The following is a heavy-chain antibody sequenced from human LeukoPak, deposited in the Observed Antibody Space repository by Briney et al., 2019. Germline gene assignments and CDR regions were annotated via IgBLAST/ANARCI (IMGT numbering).Heavy chain of an antibody. CDR2: IYYSGST. D-gene: IGHD2-15*01. CDR3: ARAKTIYCSGGSCYILDY. V-gene: IGHV4-59*12. Sequence: SETLSLTCTVSGGSISSYYWSWLRQPPGKGLEWIGYIYYSGSTNYNPSLKSRVTISVDTSKNQFSLKLSSVTAADTAVYYCARAKTIYCSGGSCYILDYWGQGTLVTVSS. CDR1: GGSISSYY. J-gene: IGHJ4*02.